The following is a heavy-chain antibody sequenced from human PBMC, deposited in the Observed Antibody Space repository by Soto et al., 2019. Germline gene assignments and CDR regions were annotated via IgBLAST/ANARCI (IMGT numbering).Heavy chain of an antibody. D-gene: IGHD2-8*01. CDR1: GGSISSGDYY. CDR2: IYYSGST. Sequence: QVQLQESGPGLVKPSQTLSLTCTVSGGSISSGDYYWSWIRQPPGQGLAWVGYIYYSGSTYYNPSLKSRVTISVDTSKNQFSLKLSSVTAAATAVYYCARVWGILSATQEDEYFQHWGQGTLVTVSS. J-gene: IGHJ1*01. CDR3: ARVWGILSATQEDEYFQH. V-gene: IGHV4-30-4*01.